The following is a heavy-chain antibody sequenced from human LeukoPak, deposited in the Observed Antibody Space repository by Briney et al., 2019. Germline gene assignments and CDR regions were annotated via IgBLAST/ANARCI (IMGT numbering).Heavy chain of an antibody. CDR1: GFTFDDYA. CDR2: ISGDGGST. Sequence: GGSLRLSCAASGFTFDDYAMHWVRQAPGEGLEWVSLISGDGGSTYYADSVKGRFTISRDNSKNSLYLQMNSLRTEDTALYFCAKDMNYYDSSGYYCGYFQHWGQGTLVTVSS. V-gene: IGHV3-43*02. D-gene: IGHD3-22*01. J-gene: IGHJ1*01. CDR3: AKDMNYYDSSGYYCGYFQH.